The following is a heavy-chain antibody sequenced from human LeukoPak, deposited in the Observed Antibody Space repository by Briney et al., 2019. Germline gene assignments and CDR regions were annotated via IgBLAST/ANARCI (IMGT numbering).Heavy chain of an antibody. V-gene: IGHV3-49*03. J-gene: IGHJ3*02. CDR3: TRDSDYGGAFDI. CDR2: IRSKAYGGTT. CDR1: GFPFGDYA. Sequence: GGSLRLSCTASGFPFGDYAMSWFRQAPGKGLEWVGFIRSKAYGGTTEYAASVKGRFTISRDDSKSIAYLRMNSLKTEDTAVYYCTRDSDYGGAFDIWGQGTMVTVSS. D-gene: IGHD4-23*01.